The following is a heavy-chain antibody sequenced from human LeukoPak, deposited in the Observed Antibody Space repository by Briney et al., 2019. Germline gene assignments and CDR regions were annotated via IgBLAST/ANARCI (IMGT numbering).Heavy chain of an antibody. CDR3: ARVFSLGTFDY. D-gene: IGHD7-27*01. J-gene: IGHJ4*02. CDR2: IYHSGST. V-gene: IGHV4-31*03. CDR1: GGSISSGGYY. Sequence: SQTLSLTCTVSGGSISSGGYYWSWIRQHPGKGLEWIGYIYHSGSTYCNPSLKSRVTISVDTSKNQFSLKLSSVTAADTAVYYCARVFSLGTFDYWGQGTLVTVSS.